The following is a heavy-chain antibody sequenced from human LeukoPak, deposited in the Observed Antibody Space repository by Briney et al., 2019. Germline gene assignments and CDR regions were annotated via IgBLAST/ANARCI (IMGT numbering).Heavy chain of an antibody. Sequence: PGGSLRLSCVASEFTVSSNYMNWVRQAPGKGLEWVSVIYSGGSTYYADSVKGRFTISRDNSKNTLYLQMNSLRAEDTAVYYCAREAVTRNYFDYWGQGTLVTVSS. V-gene: IGHV3-53*01. D-gene: IGHD4-17*01. CDR3: AREAVTRNYFDY. CDR1: EFTVSSNY. J-gene: IGHJ4*02. CDR2: IYSGGST.